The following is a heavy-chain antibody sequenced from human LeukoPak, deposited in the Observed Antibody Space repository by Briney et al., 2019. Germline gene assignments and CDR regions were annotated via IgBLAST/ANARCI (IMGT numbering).Heavy chain of an antibody. CDR3: ARQDALGKFPPPFYMDV. J-gene: IGHJ6*03. V-gene: IGHV4-59*08. CDR2: ISESGST. CDR1: GASISSYN. D-gene: IGHD3-16*01. Sequence: PSETLSLTCTVSGASISSYNWKWIRQPPGKGLEGIGYISESGSTNYNWSLENRVTLSQDTSKNEISLNLRSATVADTAVYYFARQDALGKFPPPFYMDVWGKGTTVIVS.